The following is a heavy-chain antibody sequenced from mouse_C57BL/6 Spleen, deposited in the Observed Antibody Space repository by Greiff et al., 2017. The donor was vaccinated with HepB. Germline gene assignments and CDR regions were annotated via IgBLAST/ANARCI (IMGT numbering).Heavy chain of an antibody. Sequence: VQLQQSGPELVKPGASVKISCKASGYTFTDYYMNWVKQSHGKSLEWIGDINPNNGGTSYNQKFKGKATLTVDKSSSTAYMELRSLTSEDSAVYYCAGGGSFDYWGQGTTLTVSS. CDR3: AGGGSFDY. J-gene: IGHJ2*01. CDR1: GYTFTDYY. CDR2: INPNNGGT. V-gene: IGHV1-26*01.